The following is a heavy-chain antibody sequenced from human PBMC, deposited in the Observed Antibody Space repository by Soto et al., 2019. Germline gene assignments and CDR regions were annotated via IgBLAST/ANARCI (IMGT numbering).Heavy chain of an antibody. Sequence: QLQLQESGSGLVKPSQTLSLTCAVSGGSISSGGYSWSWIRQPPGKGLEWVAYIYHSGSTYYNPSLRSRVTISVDRSKNQFSLRLSSVTAADTAVYYCARAMTTVTTVDYWGQGILVTVSS. J-gene: IGHJ4*02. CDR3: ARAMTTVTTVDY. CDR1: GGSISSGGYS. V-gene: IGHV4-30-2*01. CDR2: IYHSGST. D-gene: IGHD4-17*01.